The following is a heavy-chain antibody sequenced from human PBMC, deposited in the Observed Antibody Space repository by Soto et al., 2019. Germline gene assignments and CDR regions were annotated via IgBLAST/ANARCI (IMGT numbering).Heavy chain of an antibody. Sequence: PSETLSLTCTVSGGSISSGGYYWSWIRQHPGKGLEWIGYIYYSGSTYYNPSLKSRVTISVDTSKNQFSLKLSSVTAADTAVYYCARSGVADYYYMDVWGKGTTVTVSS. J-gene: IGHJ6*03. V-gene: IGHV4-31*03. CDR1: GGSISSGGYY. CDR2: IYYSGST. D-gene: IGHD6-19*01. CDR3: ARSGVADYYYMDV.